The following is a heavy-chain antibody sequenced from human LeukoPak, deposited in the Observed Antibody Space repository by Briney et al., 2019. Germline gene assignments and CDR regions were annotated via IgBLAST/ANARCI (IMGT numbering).Heavy chain of an antibody. V-gene: IGHV4-39*01. CDR2: INHSGST. CDR1: GGSISSSGYY. CDR3: ARHGRGVRGVIDY. Sequence: SETLSLTCTVSGGSISSSGYYWSWIRQPPGKGLEWIGEINHSGSTNYNPSLKSRVTISVDTSKNQFSLKLSSVTAADTAVYYCARHGRGVRGVIDYWGQGTLVTVSS. D-gene: IGHD3-10*01. J-gene: IGHJ4*02.